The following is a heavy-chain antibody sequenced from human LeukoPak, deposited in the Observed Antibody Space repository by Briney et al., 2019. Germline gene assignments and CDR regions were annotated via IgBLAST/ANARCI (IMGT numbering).Heavy chain of an antibody. D-gene: IGHD4/OR15-4a*01. CDR2: IKEDGSEK. V-gene: IGHV3-7*01. CDR1: GFTLSSYW. Sequence: GGSLRLSCAASGFTLSSYWMAWVRQAPGKGLEWAANIKEDGSEKHYVDSVKGRFTISRDNAKNSLYLQMNSLRAEDTAVYYCARGYGVAYWGQGTLVIVSS. J-gene: IGHJ4*02. CDR3: ARGYGVAY.